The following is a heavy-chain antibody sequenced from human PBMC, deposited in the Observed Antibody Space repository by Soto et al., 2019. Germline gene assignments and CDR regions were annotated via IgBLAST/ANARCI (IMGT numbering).Heavy chain of an antibody. Sequence: SETLSLTCAVSGGSISGGGYSWSWIRQPPGKGLEWIGYIYYSGSTYYNPSLKSRVTISVDTSKNQFSLKLSSVTAADTAVYYCARELLGYCSSTSCYERWFDPWGQGTLVTVSS. CDR1: GGSISGGGYS. CDR2: IYYSGST. V-gene: IGHV4-30-2*01. D-gene: IGHD2-2*01. CDR3: ARELLGYCSSTSCYERWFDP. J-gene: IGHJ5*02.